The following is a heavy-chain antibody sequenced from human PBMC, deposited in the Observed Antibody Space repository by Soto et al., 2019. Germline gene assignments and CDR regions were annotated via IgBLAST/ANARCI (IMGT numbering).Heavy chain of an antibody. D-gene: IGHD3-22*01. V-gene: IGHV3-21*01. Sequence: PGGSLRLSCAACGLTFSSYSMNWVRQSPGKGLEWVSSISSSSSYIYYADSVKGRFTISRDNAKNSLYLQMNSLRAEDTAVYYCARDRNYYDSSVFEYWGQRTLVSVCS. CDR1: GLTFSSYS. CDR3: ARDRNYYDSSVFEY. CDR2: ISSSSSYI. J-gene: IGHJ4*02.